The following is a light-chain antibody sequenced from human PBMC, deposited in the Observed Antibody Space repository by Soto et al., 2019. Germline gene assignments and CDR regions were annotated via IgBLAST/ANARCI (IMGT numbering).Light chain of an antibody. V-gene: IGKV1-6*01. CDR3: LHDYNYPRT. CDR2: AAS. J-gene: IGKJ1*01. CDR1: QDIRSE. Sequence: AIQMTQSPSSLSASVGDRVTITCRASQDIRSELGWYQQKPGKAPNLLIYAASTLQSGVPSRFSGSGSGTDFTLTISSLLPEDFATYYCLHDYNYPRTFGQGTKVEIK.